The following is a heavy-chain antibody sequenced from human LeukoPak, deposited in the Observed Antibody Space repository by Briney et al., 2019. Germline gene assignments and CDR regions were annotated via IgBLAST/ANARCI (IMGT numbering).Heavy chain of an antibody. V-gene: IGHV2-5*01. CDR3: THSNGWTTDF. CDR2: VYWNDDN. CDR1: GFSLSDTAVG. Sequence: SGPTLVNPTQTLTLTCTFSGFSLSDTAVGVHWIRRPPGKALEWLALVYWNDDNKYSPSLRSRLTVTKDSSKNQVVLTMTNMDPVDTATSYCTHSNGWTTDFWGQGILVTVSS. D-gene: IGHD6-19*01. J-gene: IGHJ4*02.